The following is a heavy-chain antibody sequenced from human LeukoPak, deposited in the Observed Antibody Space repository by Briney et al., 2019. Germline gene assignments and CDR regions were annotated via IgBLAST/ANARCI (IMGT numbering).Heavy chain of an antibody. Sequence: PGGSLRLSCAASGFTFSSYSMNWVRQAPGKGLEWISHISTTSVMYYADSVKGRFTISRDNAKNSLYLQMNSLRDEDTAVYYCARYRDYAFDYWGQGTLVTVSS. CDR1: GFTFSSYS. CDR2: ISTTSVM. D-gene: IGHD4-17*01. CDR3: ARYRDYAFDY. J-gene: IGHJ4*02. V-gene: IGHV3-48*02.